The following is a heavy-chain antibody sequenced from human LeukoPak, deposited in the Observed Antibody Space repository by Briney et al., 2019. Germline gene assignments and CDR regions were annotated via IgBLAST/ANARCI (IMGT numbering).Heavy chain of an antibody. V-gene: IGHV4-59*01. CDR1: GGSFSGYY. D-gene: IGHD3-9*01. J-gene: IGHJ4*02. CDR3: ARGYKQTYYDILTGYSVYFDY. Sequence: SETLSLTCAVYGGSFSGYYWSWIRQPPGKGLEWIGYIYYSGSTNYNPSLKSRVTISVDTSKNQFSLKLSSVTAADTAVYYCARGYKQTYYDILTGYSVYFDYWGQGTLVTVSS. CDR2: IYYSGST.